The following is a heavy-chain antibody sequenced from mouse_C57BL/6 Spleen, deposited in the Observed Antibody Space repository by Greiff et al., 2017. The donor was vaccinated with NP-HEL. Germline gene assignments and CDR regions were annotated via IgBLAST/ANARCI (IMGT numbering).Heavy chain of an antibody. CDR2: IHPNSGST. J-gene: IGHJ4*01. Sequence: VQLQQPGAELVKPGASEKLSCKASGYTFTSYWMHWVKQRPGQGLEWIGMIHPNSGSTNYNEKFKSKATLTVDKSSSTAYMQLSSLTSEDSAVYYCARHRDYYAMDYWGQGTSVTVSS. CDR1: GYTFTSYW. V-gene: IGHV1-64*01. CDR3: ARHRDYYAMDY.